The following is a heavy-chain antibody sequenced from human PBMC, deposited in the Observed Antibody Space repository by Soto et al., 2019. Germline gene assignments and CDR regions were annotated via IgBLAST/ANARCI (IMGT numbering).Heavy chain of an antibody. CDR3: ARHKQQLMPIQDNWFDP. V-gene: IGHV5-10-1*01. Sequence: ESLKISCKGSGYSFTSYWISWVRQMPGKGLEWMGRIDPSDSYTNYSPSFQGHVTISADKSISTAYLQWSSLKASDTAMYYCARHKQQLMPIQDNWFDPWGQGTLVTVAS. J-gene: IGHJ5*02. D-gene: IGHD6-13*01. CDR2: IDPSDSYT. CDR1: GYSFTSYW.